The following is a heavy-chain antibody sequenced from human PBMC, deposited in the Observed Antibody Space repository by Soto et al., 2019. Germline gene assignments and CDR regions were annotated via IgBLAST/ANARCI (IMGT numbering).Heavy chain of an antibody. CDR2: IWYDGSNK. J-gene: IGHJ6*02. CDR1: GFTFSSYG. CDR3: ARERAAASYYYYYYCMDV. V-gene: IGHV3-33*01. D-gene: IGHD2-2*01. Sequence: QVQLVESGGGVVQPGRSLRLSCAASGFTFSSYGMHWVRQAPGKGLEWVAVIWYDGSNKYYADSVKGRFTISRDNCKNTLYLQMNSLRAEDTAVYYCARERAAASYYYYYYCMDVWGQGTTVTVSS.